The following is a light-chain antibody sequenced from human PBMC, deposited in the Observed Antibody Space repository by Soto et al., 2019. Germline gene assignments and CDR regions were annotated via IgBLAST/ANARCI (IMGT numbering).Light chain of an antibody. J-gene: IGKJ4*01. V-gene: IGKV3-15*01. CDR3: QQYNNWPLT. Sequence: EIVMTQSPATLSVSPGERATHSCRASQSVSSNLVWYQQKPGQAPRLLIYGASTGATGIPARFSGSGSGTEFTLTISSLQSEDFAVYFCQQYNNWPLTFGGGTKV. CDR1: QSVSSN. CDR2: GAS.